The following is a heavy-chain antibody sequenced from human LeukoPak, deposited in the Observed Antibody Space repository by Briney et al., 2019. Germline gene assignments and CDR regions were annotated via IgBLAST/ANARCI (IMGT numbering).Heavy chain of an antibody. J-gene: IGHJ4*02. D-gene: IGHD3-3*01. Sequence: GASVKVSCKAYGGNFISYAVSWVRQAPGQGLEWMGGIIPMFGTSNYAQKFQGRVTITTDESTTTAYMELSSLSSEDTAVYYCATYTLSQFWSGYYHFDYWGQGTLVSVSS. V-gene: IGHV1-69*05. CDR3: ATYTLSQFWSGYYHFDY. CDR2: IIPMFGTS. CDR1: GGNFISYA.